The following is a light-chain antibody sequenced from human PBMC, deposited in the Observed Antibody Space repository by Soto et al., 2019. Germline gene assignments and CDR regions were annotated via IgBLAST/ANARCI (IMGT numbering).Light chain of an antibody. J-gene: IGKJ1*01. CDR1: QSIISRY. CDR3: QQYGSSGT. Sequence: EIVLAQSPGTLSLSPGERATLCCRASQSIISRYLAWYQHKPGQAPSLLIYGVSNRATGIPERFSGSGSGTDFTLTISRLEPEDFAVYYCQQYGSSGTFGQGTKVDIK. V-gene: IGKV3-20*01. CDR2: GVS.